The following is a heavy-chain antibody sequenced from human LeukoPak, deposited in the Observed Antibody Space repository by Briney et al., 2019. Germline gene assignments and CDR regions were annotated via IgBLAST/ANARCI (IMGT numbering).Heavy chain of an antibody. CDR3: AKEELDYYDLYYFDY. J-gene: IGHJ4*02. V-gene: IGHV3-30*18. D-gene: IGHD3-22*01. CDR1: GFTFSSYG. Sequence: PGGSLRLSCAASGFTFSSYGMHWVRQAPGEGLEWVAVISYDGSNKYYADSVKGRFTISRDNSKNTLYLQMNSLRAEDTAVYYCAKEELDYYDLYYFDYWGQGTLVTVSS. CDR2: ISYDGSNK.